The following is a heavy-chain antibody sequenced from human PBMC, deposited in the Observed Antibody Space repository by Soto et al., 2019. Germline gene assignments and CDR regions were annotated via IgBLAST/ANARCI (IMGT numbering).Heavy chain of an antibody. J-gene: IGHJ4*02. CDR1: GFTFSSYA. CDR3: ARGGNLWFGEPCDY. V-gene: IGHV3-30-3*01. D-gene: IGHD3-10*01. Sequence: QVQLVESGGGVVQPGRSLRLSCAASGFTFSSYAMHWVRQAPGKGLEWVAVISYDGSNKYYADSVKGRFTISRDNSKNTVYLQMNSLRAEDTALYYCARGGNLWFGEPCDYWGQGTLVTVSS. CDR2: ISYDGSNK.